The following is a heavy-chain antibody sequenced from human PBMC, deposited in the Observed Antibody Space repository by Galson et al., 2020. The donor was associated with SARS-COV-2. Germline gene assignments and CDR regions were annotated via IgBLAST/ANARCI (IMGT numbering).Heavy chain of an antibody. Sequence: SGPTLVKPTQTLTLTCTFSGFSLSTFGVGVGWVRQPPGKALEWLALIYWDNDKRYNPFMKSRLTINKDTSKNQVVLTMTNMDPVDTATYYCAQSARLLVPGTDWFDPWGQGTLVTVSS. CDR2: IYWDNDK. CDR1: GFSLSTFGVG. J-gene: IGHJ5*02. CDR3: AQSARLLVPGTDWFDP. D-gene: IGHD6-19*01. V-gene: IGHV2-5*02.